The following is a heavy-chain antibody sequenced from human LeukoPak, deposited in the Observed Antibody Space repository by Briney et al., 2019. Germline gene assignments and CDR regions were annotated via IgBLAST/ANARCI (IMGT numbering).Heavy chain of an antibody. J-gene: IGHJ6*02. CDR3: AKAGHSSSSLTYYYYGMDV. Sequence: GVSLRLSCAASGFTFSSYGMHWVRQAPGKGLEWVAVISYDGSNKYYADSVKGRFTISRDNSKNTLYLQMNSLRAEDTAVYYCAKAGHSSSSLTYYYYGMDVWGQGTTVTVSS. V-gene: IGHV3-30*18. CDR2: ISYDGSNK. D-gene: IGHD6-6*01. CDR1: GFTFSSYG.